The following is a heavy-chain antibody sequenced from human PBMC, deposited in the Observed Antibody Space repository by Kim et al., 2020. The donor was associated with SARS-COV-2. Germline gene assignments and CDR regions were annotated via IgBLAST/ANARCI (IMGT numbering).Heavy chain of an antibody. CDR1: GGSFSGYY. V-gene: IGHV4-34*01. CDR3: PRVDRELLYFDY. CDR2: INHSGST. Sequence: SETLSLTCAVYGGSFSGYYWSWIRQPPGKGLEWIGEINHSGSTNYNPSLKSRVTISVDTSKNQFSLKLSSVTAADTAVYYCPRVDRELLYFDYWGQGTLVTVSS. J-gene: IGHJ4*02. D-gene: IGHD1-26*01.